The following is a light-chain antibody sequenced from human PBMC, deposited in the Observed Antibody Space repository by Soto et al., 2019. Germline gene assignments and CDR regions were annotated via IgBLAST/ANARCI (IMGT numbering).Light chain of an antibody. J-gene: IGKJ4*01. V-gene: IGKV3-20*01. Sequence: DIVLTQSPGTLSLSPGERATLSCRASQSVSSSYLAWYQQKPGQAPRLLIYGASIRATGIPDRFSGSGSGTDFTLTISRLEPEDFAVYYCQHYGSSPLTFGGGPKVEIK. CDR3: QHYGSSPLT. CDR2: GAS. CDR1: QSVSSSY.